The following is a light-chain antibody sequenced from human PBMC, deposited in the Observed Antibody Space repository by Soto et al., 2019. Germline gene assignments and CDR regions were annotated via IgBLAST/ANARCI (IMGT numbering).Light chain of an antibody. V-gene: IGLV2-23*02. CDR2: EVS. Sequence: QSALTQPASVSGSPGQSSTISCTRTSSDVGSYNLVSWYQQHPGKAPKLMIYEVSKRPSGVSNRFSGSKSGNTASLTISGLQAEDEADYYCCSYAGSSTVFGTGTKVTVL. J-gene: IGLJ1*01. CDR1: SSDVGSYNL. CDR3: CSYAGSSTV.